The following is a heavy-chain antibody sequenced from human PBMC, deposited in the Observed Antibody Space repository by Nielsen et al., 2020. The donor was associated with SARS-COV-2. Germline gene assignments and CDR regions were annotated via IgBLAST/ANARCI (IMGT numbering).Heavy chain of an antibody. D-gene: IGHD6-13*01. Sequence: SETMSLTCTVSGGSISSSSYYWGWIRQPPGKGLEWIGSIYYSGSTYYNPSLKSRVTISVDTSKNQFSLKLSSVTAADTAVYYCASKGIAAASFDYWGQGTLVTVSS. CDR1: GGSISSSSYY. CDR2: IYYSGST. J-gene: IGHJ4*02. CDR3: ASKGIAAASFDY. V-gene: IGHV4-39*07.